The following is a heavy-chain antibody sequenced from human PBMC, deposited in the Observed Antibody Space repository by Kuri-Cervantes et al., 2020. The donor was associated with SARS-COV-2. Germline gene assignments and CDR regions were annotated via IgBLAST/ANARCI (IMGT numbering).Heavy chain of an antibody. CDR2: TYSSGST. CDR1: GGSISSGGYY. J-gene: IGHJ4*02. CDR3: ARPFMVASYFDY. D-gene: IGHD5-12*01. V-gene: IGHV4-39*01. Sequence: SETLSLTCTVSGGSISSGGYYWSWIRQPPGKGLEWIGSTYSSGSTYYNPSLKSRVTIPLETSKNQFSLKLSSMTAADTAVYYCARPFMVASYFDYWGQGILVTVSS.